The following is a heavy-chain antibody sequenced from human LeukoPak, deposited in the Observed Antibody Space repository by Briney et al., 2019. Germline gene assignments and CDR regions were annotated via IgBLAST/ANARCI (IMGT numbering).Heavy chain of an antibody. Sequence: SVKVSCKASGGTFSSYAISWVRQAPRQGLEWMGEIIPIFGTANYAQKFQGRVTITADESTSTAYMELSSLRSEDTAVYYCASPYAYCSGGSCPFDYWGQGTLVTVSS. CDR1: GGTFSSYA. J-gene: IGHJ4*02. V-gene: IGHV1-69*13. CDR3: ASPYAYCSGGSCPFDY. CDR2: IIPIFGTA. D-gene: IGHD2-15*01.